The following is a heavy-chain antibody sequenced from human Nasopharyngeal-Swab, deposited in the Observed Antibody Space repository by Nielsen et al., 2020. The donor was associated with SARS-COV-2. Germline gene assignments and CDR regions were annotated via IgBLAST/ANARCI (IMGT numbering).Heavy chain of an antibody. CDR3: AKGNYAYYYHYYMDV. V-gene: IGHV3-23*01. CDR2: ISGSGGST. J-gene: IGHJ6*03. Sequence: GESLKISCAASGFTFSSYAMSWVRQAPGTGLEWVSDISGSGGSTYYADPVKGRFTISRDNSKNTLYLQMTSLRAEDTAVYYCAKGNYAYYYHYYMDVWGKGTTVTVS. CDR1: GFTFSSYA. D-gene: IGHD4-11*01.